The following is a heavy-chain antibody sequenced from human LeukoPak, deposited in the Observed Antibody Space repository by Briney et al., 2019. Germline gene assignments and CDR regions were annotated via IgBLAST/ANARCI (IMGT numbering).Heavy chain of an antibody. CDR1: GFTFTSYE. J-gene: IGHJ3*02. Sequence: GGSLRLSCAASGFTFTSYETNWVRQAPGRGLEWLSYISSSATTVHCADSVKGRFTISRDNAKNSLYLQMNSLRAEDTAVYYCARIVGATRASDIWGQGTVVTVSS. V-gene: IGHV3-48*03. CDR2: ISSSATTV. CDR3: ARIVGATRASDI. D-gene: IGHD1-26*01.